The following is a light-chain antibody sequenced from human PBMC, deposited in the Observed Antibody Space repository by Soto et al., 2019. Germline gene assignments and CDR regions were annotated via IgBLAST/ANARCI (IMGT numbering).Light chain of an antibody. J-gene: IGKJ1*01. V-gene: IGKV1-13*02. CDR2: DAS. Sequence: AIQLTQSPSSPSASVGDRVTITCRASQGISRALAWYQGKPGKPPKLLIYDASTLESGVPSRFSGSGSVTDFTLTISSRQPEDFATYYCQQFNSYLRTFGQGTKVEIK. CDR3: QQFNSYLRT. CDR1: QGISRA.